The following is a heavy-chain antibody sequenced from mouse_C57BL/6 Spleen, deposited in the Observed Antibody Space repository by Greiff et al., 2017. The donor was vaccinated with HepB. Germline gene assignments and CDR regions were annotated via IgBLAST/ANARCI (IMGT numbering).Heavy chain of an antibody. D-gene: IGHD2-4*01. CDR1: GYTFTDYY. J-gene: IGHJ3*01. CDR3: ARWGYYDYDEFAY. Sequence: EVQLQQSGPELVKPGASVKISCKASGYTFTDYYMNWVKQSHGKSLEWIGDINPNNGGTSYNQKFKGKATLTVDKSSSTAYMELRSLTSEDSAVYYCARWGYYDYDEFAYWGQGTLVTVSA. CDR2: INPNNGGT. V-gene: IGHV1-26*01.